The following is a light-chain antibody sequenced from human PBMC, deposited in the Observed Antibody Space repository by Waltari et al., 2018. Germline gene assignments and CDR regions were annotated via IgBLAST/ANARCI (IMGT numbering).Light chain of an antibody. CDR2: SAS. CDR1: QSVSSRY. V-gene: IGKV3-20*01. Sequence: IVLTQSPGTLSLSPGERATLSCRASQSVSSRYLAWYQQKPGQAPRVVIYSASGRATGIPDRFSGSGSGTDFTLTISGLEPEDFAMYYCQEFGSSPTVTFGQGTRLEIK. J-gene: IGKJ5*01. CDR3: QEFGSSPTVT.